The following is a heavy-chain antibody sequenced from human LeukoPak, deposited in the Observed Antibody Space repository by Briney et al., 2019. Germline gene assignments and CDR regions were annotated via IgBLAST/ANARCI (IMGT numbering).Heavy chain of an antibody. Sequence: GGSLRLSCVASGFTFSHYWMSWVRQAPGKGLEWVANIKEDGSIEDYVDSVKGRFTVSRDNAKHSLYLEMNSLRVEDTAVYYCVSQQVAPPWGQGTLVIVSS. V-gene: IGHV3-7*01. J-gene: IGHJ5*02. CDR3: VSQQVAPP. CDR1: GFTFSHYW. D-gene: IGHD5-12*01. CDR2: IKEDGSIE.